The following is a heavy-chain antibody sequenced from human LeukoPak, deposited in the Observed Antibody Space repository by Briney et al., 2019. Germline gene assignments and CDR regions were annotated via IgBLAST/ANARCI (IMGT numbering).Heavy chain of an antibody. Sequence: PGGSLRLSCAASGFTFSSYAMSWVRQAPGKGLEWVSSISSSSSYIYYADSVKGRFTISRDNAKNSLYLQMNSLRAEDTAVYYCASGHYGVDYWGQGTLVTVSS. D-gene: IGHD4-17*01. J-gene: IGHJ4*02. V-gene: IGHV3-21*01. CDR2: ISSSSSYI. CDR1: GFTFSSYA. CDR3: ASGHYGVDY.